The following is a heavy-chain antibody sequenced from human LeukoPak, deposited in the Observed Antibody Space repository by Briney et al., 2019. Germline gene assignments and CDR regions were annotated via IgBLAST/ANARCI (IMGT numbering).Heavy chain of an antibody. D-gene: IGHD6-19*01. CDR3: ARGSSGWYYFDY. CDR1: GYTFTGYY. Sequence: ASVKVSCKASGYTFTGYYMHWLPQAPGHGLEWMGRINPNIGTTAYAQQIQGRVTMSRDTSLSTAAMELGRLRSDGTAVYYCARGSSGWYYFDYWGQGTLVTVSS. V-gene: IGHV1-2*06. CDR2: INPNIGTT. J-gene: IGHJ4*02.